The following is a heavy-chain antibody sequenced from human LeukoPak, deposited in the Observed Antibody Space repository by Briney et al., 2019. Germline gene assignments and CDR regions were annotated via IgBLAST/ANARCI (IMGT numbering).Heavy chain of an antibody. CDR3: ARGANGVLGDY. Sequence: ASVKVSCKASGYTFSSYGISWVRQAPGQGLEWMGWISVYSGNTNYAQRFQGRVTMTTDTSTSTAYMELRSLRSDDTAMYYCARGANGVLGDYWGQGTLVTVSS. V-gene: IGHV1-18*01. CDR1: GYTFSSYG. J-gene: IGHJ4*02. CDR2: ISVYSGNT. D-gene: IGHD2-8*01.